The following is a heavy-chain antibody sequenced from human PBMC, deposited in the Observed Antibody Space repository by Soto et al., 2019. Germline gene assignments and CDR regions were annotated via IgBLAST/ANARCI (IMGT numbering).Heavy chain of an antibody. CDR3: ARGSRLSGGQRGSKV. CDR2: MHPNNGAT. J-gene: IGHJ4*02. CDR1: GYTFPDHY. V-gene: IGHV1-2*02. Sequence: ASGKVSCKASGYTFPDHYLLWVRQATGQGLEWMGWMHPNNGATNFAQKFQGRVTLTRDPSSSTAYLEMPRRKSDDTAVHFCARGSRLSGGQRGSKVWGKEPRVPVSS. D-gene: IGHD3-10*01.